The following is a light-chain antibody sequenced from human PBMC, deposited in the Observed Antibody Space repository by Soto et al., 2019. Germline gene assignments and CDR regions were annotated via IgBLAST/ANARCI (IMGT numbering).Light chain of an antibody. J-gene: IGLJ2*01. CDR3: GSYASATLI. Sequence: QSVLTQPASVSGSPGQSITISCTGTSSVIGAYDYVSWFQQYPGKAPTLLIYEVTFRPSGVSSRFSGSKSGNTASLTISGLQTEDEADYYCGSYASATLIFGGGTKLTVL. CDR2: EVT. CDR1: SSVIGAYDY. V-gene: IGLV2-14*01.